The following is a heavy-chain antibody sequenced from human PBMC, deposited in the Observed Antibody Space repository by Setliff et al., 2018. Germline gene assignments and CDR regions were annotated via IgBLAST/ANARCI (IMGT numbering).Heavy chain of an antibody. J-gene: IGHJ4*02. Sequence: PSETLTLTCTVSGDSISNYYWNWIRQPARKGLEWIGRIYVTESTKYNPSLKSRVTLSIDTSKNQFSLKLSSVTAADAALYYCAASRAYTGAVEEWFLPKTFDFWGQGSPVTVSS. CDR2: IYVTEST. V-gene: IGHV4-4*07. CDR3: AASRAYTGAVEEWFLPKTFDF. D-gene: IGHD3-10*01. CDR1: GDSISNYY.